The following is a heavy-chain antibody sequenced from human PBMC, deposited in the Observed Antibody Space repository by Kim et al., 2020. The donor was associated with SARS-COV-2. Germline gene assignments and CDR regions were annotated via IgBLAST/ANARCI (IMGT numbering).Heavy chain of an antibody. D-gene: IGHD3-9*01. CDR1: GFSLSTSGVG. J-gene: IGHJ5*02. V-gene: IGHV2-5*02. CDR3: AHSGYDILTHSGNWFDP. CDR2: IYWDDDK. Sequence: SGPTLVKPTQTLTLTCTFSGFSLSTSGVGVGWIRQPPGKALEWLALIYWDDDKRYSPSLKSRLTITKDTSKNQVVLTMTNMDPVDTATYYCAHSGYDILTHSGNWFDPWGQGTLVTVSS.